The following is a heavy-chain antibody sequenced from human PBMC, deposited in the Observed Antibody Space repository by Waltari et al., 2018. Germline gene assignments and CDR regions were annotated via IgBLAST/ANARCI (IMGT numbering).Heavy chain of an antibody. J-gene: IGHJ5*02. CDR1: GFTFSSYG. Sequence: QVQLVESGGGVVQPGGSLRLSCAASGFTFSSYGMHWVRQAPGKGLEWVAFIRYDGSNKYYADSGEGRFTISRDNSKNTLYLQMNSLRAEDTAVYYCAKDHHSPTEWPRWVPWFDPWGQGTLVTVSS. D-gene: IGHD3-3*01. CDR3: AKDHHSPTEWPRWVPWFDP. V-gene: IGHV3-30*02. CDR2: IRYDGSNK.